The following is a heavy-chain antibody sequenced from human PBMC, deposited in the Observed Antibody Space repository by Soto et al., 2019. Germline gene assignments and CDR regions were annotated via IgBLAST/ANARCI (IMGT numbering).Heavy chain of an antibody. CDR1: GYTFTSYA. Sequence: ASVKVSCKASGYTFTSYAMDWVRQAPGQRLEWMGWINAGNGNTKYSQKFQGRVTITRDTSASTAYMELSSLRSEDTAVYYCARDLHDYVSFRFDPWGQGTLVTVSS. D-gene: IGHD3-16*01. CDR3: ARDLHDYVSFRFDP. V-gene: IGHV1-3*01. CDR2: INAGNGNT. J-gene: IGHJ5*02.